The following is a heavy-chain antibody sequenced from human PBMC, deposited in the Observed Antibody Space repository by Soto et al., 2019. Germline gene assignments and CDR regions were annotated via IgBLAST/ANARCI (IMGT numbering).Heavy chain of an antibody. V-gene: IGHV3-23*01. J-gene: IGHJ4*02. D-gene: IGHD6-6*01. CDR1: GFTFSNNG. CDR2: ISGSGRNT. Sequence: GSLRLSCATSGFTFSNNGMSWVRQAPGKGLDWVSGISGSGRNTYYADSVKGRFTISRDNPKNTLSLQMNSLRAEDTAIYYCAKNGLSSSPSEIDSWGQGTLVTVSS. CDR3: AKNGLSSSPSEIDS.